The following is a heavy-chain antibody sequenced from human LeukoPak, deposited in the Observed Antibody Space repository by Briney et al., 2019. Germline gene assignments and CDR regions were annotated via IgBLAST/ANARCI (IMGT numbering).Heavy chain of an antibody. Sequence: GGSLRLSCAASGFTFSSYGMHWVRQAPGKGLEWVAFIRYDGSNKYYADSVKGRFTISRDNSKNTLYLQMNSLRAEDTAVYYCAKDQGCSSTSCYHYYYCYYMDVWGKGTTVTVSS. V-gene: IGHV3-30*02. J-gene: IGHJ6*03. CDR3: AKDQGCSSTSCYHYYYCYYMDV. CDR1: GFTFSSYG. CDR2: IRYDGSNK. D-gene: IGHD2-2*01.